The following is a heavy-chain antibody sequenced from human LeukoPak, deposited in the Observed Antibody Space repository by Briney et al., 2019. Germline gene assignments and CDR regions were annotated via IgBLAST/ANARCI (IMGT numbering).Heavy chain of an antibody. CDR2: ISSGGSTI. D-gene: IGHD2-2*01. Sequence: GGSLRLSCAASGSTFSDYYMSWIRQAPGKGLECVSYISSGGSTIYYADSVKGRFTISRDNAKKSLYLQMNSLRAEDTAVHYCASRHCSSTSCYPQDAFDIWGQGTMVTVSS. V-gene: IGHV3-11*01. J-gene: IGHJ3*02. CDR3: ASRHCSSTSCYPQDAFDI. CDR1: GSTFSDYY.